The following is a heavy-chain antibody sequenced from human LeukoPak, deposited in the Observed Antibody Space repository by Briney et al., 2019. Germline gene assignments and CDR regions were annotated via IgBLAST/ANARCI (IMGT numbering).Heavy chain of an antibody. Sequence: GASVKVSCKASGGTFSSYGISWVRQAPGQGLEWMGGIIPIFGTANYAQKFQGRVTITADESTSTAYMELSSLRSEDTAVYYCARDKTVTGYYGMDVWGQGTTVTVSS. CDR2: IIPIFGTA. D-gene: IGHD4-11*01. J-gene: IGHJ6*02. V-gene: IGHV1-69*13. CDR3: ARDKTVTGYYGMDV. CDR1: GGTFSSYG.